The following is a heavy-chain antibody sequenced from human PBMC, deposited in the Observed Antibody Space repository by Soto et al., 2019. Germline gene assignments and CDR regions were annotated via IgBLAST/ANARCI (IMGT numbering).Heavy chain of an antibody. D-gene: IGHD6-19*01. CDR2: ISSSSGYI. V-gene: IGHV3-21*06. J-gene: IGHJ6*02. CDR3: ARDSGDSSTFYYYYGMDV. CDR1: GYTFRSYS. Sequence: VQLVESGGGLVKPGGSLRLSCAASGYTFRSYSMHWVRQAPGRGLEWVSSISSSSGYIYYADSVKGRFTISRDNAENSLYLQMNSLRAEDTAVYYCARDSGDSSTFYYYYGMDVWGQGTTVTVSS.